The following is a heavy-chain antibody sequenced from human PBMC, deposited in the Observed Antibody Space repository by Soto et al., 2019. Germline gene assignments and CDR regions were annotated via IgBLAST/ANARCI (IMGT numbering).Heavy chain of an antibody. CDR2: IYSGGST. J-gene: IGHJ4*02. Sequence: GGSLRLSCAASGFTVSSNYMSWVRQAPGKGLEWVSVIYSGGSTYYSDPVKGRFSISRDNSKNTLYLQMNSLRAEDTAVYYCARSITFGGVPLWGQGTLVTVSS. CDR3: ARSITFGGVPL. D-gene: IGHD3-16*01. V-gene: IGHV3-66*01. CDR1: GFTVSSNY.